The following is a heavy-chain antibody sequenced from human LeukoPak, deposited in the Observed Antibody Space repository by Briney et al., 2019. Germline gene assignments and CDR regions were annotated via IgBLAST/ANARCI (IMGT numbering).Heavy chain of an antibody. V-gene: IGHV4-39*07. CDR3: ARDTAMTLRRGHYYYMDV. J-gene: IGHJ6*03. CDR1: GGFISSSSYY. D-gene: IGHD5-18*01. Sequence: SQTLSLTWTVSGGFISSSSYYWGWLRQPPGKGLEWIGSIYYSGSTYYNPSLKSRVTISVDRSKNQFSLKLSSVTAADTAVYYCARDTAMTLRRGHYYYMDVWGKGTTVTVSS. CDR2: IYYSGST.